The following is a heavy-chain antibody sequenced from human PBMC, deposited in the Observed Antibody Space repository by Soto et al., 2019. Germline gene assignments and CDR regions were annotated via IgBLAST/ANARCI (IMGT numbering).Heavy chain of an antibody. CDR1: GYTFTDYD. CDR3: ARGVGSGSYDEY. V-gene: IGHV1-8*01. D-gene: IGHD1-26*01. CDR2: INPNSGRT. Sequence: ASVKVSCKASGYTFTDYDITWGRQATGQGLEWMGWINPNSGRTGYAQKFQGRVTMTGDTSISTAHMDLSSLTSEDTAVYFCARGVGSGSYDEYWGQGTLVTVSS. J-gene: IGHJ4*02.